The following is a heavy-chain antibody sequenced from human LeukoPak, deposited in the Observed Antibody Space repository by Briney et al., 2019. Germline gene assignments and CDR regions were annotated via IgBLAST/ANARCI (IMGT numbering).Heavy chain of an antibody. Sequence: GGSLRLSCAASGFTFSSYAMSWVRQAPGKGLEWVSAIGGDGGSTYYAGSVKGRFTISRDNSKNTLYLHMNSLRAEDTAVYYCARDRSGYYPWGQGTLVTVSS. V-gene: IGHV3-23*01. J-gene: IGHJ5*02. D-gene: IGHD3-22*01. CDR2: IGGDGGST. CDR3: ARDRSGYYP. CDR1: GFTFSSYA.